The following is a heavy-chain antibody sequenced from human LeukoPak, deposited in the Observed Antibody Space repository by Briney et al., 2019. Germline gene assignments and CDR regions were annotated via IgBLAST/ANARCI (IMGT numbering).Heavy chain of an antibody. J-gene: IGHJ4*02. CDR3: ARVGGSYYGDY. D-gene: IGHD3-10*01. CDR2: IDSISNYM. CDR1: GFTFSIYS. V-gene: IGHV3-21*01. Sequence: PGGSLRLSCAASGFTFSIYSMNWVRQAPGKGLEWVSSIDSISNYMYYADSVKGRFTISRDNAKNSLYLQMNSLRAEDTAVYYCARVGGSYYGDYWGQGTLVTVSS.